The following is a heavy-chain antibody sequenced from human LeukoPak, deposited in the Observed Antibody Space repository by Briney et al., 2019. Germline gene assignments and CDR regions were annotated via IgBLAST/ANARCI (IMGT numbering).Heavy chain of an antibody. J-gene: IGHJ4*02. Sequence: SETLSLTCAVYGGSFSGYYWSWIRQPPGKGLEWIGEINHSGSTNYNPSLKSRVTISVDTSKNQFSLKLSSVTAADTAVYYCARGGGDSSGYMEFDYWGQGTLVTVSS. D-gene: IGHD3-22*01. V-gene: IGHV4-34*01. CDR1: GGSFSGYY. CDR2: INHSGST. CDR3: ARGGGDSSGYMEFDY.